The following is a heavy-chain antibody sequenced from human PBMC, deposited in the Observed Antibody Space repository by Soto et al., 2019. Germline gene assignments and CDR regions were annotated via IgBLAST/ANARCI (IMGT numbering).Heavy chain of an antibody. D-gene: IGHD3-22*01. J-gene: IGHJ4*02. Sequence: GGSLRLSCAASGFTFSNYAMSWVRQAPGKGLEWVSGISFSGGGTHYAASVRGRFTISRDSNTLYLQMNSLRAEDTARYYCVKLVSVIVVINPAFDSWGQGTLVTVSS. V-gene: IGHV3-23*01. CDR2: ISFSGGGT. CDR1: GFTFSNYA. CDR3: VKLVSVIVVINPAFDS.